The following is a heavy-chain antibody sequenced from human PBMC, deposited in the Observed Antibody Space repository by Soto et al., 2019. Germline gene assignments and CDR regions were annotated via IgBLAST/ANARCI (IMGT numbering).Heavy chain of an antibody. V-gene: IGHV4-34*01. CDR3: ASGGSSLNFDS. CDR2: INHSGST. D-gene: IGHD6-6*01. J-gene: IGHJ4*02. CDR1: GGSFSGYY. Sequence: SETLSLTCAVYGGSFSGYYWTWIRQPPGTGLEWIGEINHSGSTNYNPSLKSRVTISVDTSKNQFSLKLTSVTAADTAVYYCASGGSSLNFDSWGQGTLVTVSS.